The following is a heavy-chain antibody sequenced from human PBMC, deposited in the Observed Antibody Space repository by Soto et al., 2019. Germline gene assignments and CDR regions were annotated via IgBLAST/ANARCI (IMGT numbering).Heavy chain of an antibody. CDR2: IYYSGST. D-gene: IGHD2-2*01. Sequence: QVQLQESGPGLVKPSQTLSLTCTVSGGSISSGDYYWSWIRQPPGKGLEWIGYIYYSGSTYYNPSLKSRVTISVDTSKNQFSLKLSSVTAADTAVYYCARALGYCSSTSCYGKTTERPYNWFDPWGQGTLVTVSS. V-gene: IGHV4-30-4*01. J-gene: IGHJ5*02. CDR1: GGSISSGDYY. CDR3: ARALGYCSSTSCYGKTTERPYNWFDP.